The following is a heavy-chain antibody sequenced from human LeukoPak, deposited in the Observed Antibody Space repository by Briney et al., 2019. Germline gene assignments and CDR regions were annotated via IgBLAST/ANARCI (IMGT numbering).Heavy chain of an antibody. CDR3: VCDSSSWYSGYFQH. CDR1: GFTFSNYA. J-gene: IGHJ1*01. V-gene: IGHV3-23*01. D-gene: IGHD6-13*01. Sequence: GGSLRLSCAATGFTFSNYAMSWVRQAPGRGLEWVSAISNNGGSTYDADSMKGRFTISRDNSKNTLHLQMNSLRAEDTAVYYCVCDSSSWYSGYFQHWGQGTLVTVSS. CDR2: ISNNGGST.